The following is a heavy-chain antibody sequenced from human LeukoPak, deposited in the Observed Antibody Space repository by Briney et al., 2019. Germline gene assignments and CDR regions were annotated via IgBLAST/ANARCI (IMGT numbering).Heavy chain of an antibody. J-gene: IGHJ4*02. CDR2: IKQDGSEK. V-gene: IGHV3-7*01. Sequence: PGGSLRLSCAASRFTFSSYWMSWVRQAPGKGLEWVANIKQDGSEKYYVDSVKGRFTISRDNAKNSLYLQMNSLRAEDTAVYYCARLGFYDYVWGSYRYPDYWGQGTLVTVSS. D-gene: IGHD3-16*02. CDR3: ARLGFYDYVWGSYRYPDY. CDR1: RFTFSSYW.